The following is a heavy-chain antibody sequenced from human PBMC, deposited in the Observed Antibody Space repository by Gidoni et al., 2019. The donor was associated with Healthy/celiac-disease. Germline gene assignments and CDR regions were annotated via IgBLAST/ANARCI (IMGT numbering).Heavy chain of an antibody. CDR2: ILPIFGTA. J-gene: IGHJ4*02. V-gene: IGHV1-69*06. CDR1: GGNFSSYA. Sequence: QVQRVQSGAEGKKPGSSVKVSCKASGGNFSSYAISWVRQAPGQGLEWMGGILPIFGTANYAQKFQGRVTITADKSTSTAYMELSSLRSEDTAVYYCARDHSTTGRYYFDYWGQGTLVTVSS. D-gene: IGHD1-1*01. CDR3: ARDHSTTGRYYFDY.